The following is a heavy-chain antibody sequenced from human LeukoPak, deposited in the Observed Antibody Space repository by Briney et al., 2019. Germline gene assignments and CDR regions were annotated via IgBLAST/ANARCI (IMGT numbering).Heavy chain of an antibody. CDR2: LYNTGNP. J-gene: IGHJ4*02. D-gene: IGHD5-18*01. V-gene: IGHV4-30-4*01. CDR1: IGSISSGDHY. CDR3: ARGRGYGYGIDY. Sequence: SQTLSLTCTVSIGSISSGDHYWSWIRQPPGKGLEYIAYLYNTGNPYYNPPLKSRVTISADTSKNQFSLKLSSVTAADTAVYYCARGRGYGYGIDYWGQGTLVTVSS.